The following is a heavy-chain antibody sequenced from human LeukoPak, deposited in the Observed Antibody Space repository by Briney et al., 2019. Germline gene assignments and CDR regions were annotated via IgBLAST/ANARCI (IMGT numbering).Heavy chain of an antibody. CDR1: GGTFSSYG. V-gene: IGHV1-69*04. CDR3: ATHYDSSGYMLDY. CDR2: IIPILGIA. D-gene: IGHD3-22*01. J-gene: IGHJ4*02. Sequence: SVKVSCKASGGTFSSYGISWVRQAPGQGLEWMGRIIPILGIANYAQKFQGRVTITADKSTSTAYMELSSLRSEDTAVYYCATHYDSSGYMLDYWGQGTLVTVSS.